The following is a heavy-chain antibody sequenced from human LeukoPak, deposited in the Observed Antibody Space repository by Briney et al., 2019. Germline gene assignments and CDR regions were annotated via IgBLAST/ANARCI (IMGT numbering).Heavy chain of an antibody. V-gene: IGHV3-64D*06. CDR2: ISSNGDNT. CDR1: GFTFSTFV. Sequence: GGSLRLSCSASGFTFSTFVMNWVRQPPGKGLEYVSAISSNGDNTYYADSVKGRFTISRDNSKNTLYLQMSSLRADDTAVYYCVRGTGYWGQGTLVTVSS. J-gene: IGHJ4*02. CDR3: VRGTGY.